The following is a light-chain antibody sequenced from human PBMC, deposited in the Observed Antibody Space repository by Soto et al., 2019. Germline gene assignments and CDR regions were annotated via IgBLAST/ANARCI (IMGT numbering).Light chain of an antibody. CDR3: QQYGNSPLT. V-gene: IGKV3-20*01. CDR1: QRVSANN. CDR2: GSS. Sequence: ETLLTQSPGTLSLSPGERATLSCRASQRVSANNLAWYQQKPGQPPRLLVYGSSSRATGIPDRFSGSGSGTDFTLTITRLEPEDSSMFYCQQYGNSPLTFGGGTKVEIK. J-gene: IGKJ4*01.